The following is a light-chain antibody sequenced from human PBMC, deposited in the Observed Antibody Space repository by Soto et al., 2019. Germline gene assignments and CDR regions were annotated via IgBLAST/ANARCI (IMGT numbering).Light chain of an antibody. Sequence: EIQMTQSPSTLSASIGERATIYCRASQGISTFLAWYQQEPGKAPQILIYDASKLEPGVPSRLSGGGSGTQFTLTISSLQPDDFATYYCQQYDTYPLTFGGGTKVDIK. CDR2: DAS. CDR3: QQYDTYPLT. CDR1: QGISTF. V-gene: IGKV1-5*01. J-gene: IGKJ4*01.